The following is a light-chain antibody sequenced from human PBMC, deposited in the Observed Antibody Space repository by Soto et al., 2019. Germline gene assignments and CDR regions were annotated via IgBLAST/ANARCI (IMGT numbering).Light chain of an antibody. CDR2: DAS. V-gene: IGKV3D-15*01. Sequence: VVKHSPATLSFSQGARATLSCRARQSVSSYLAWYQQKPAQAPRLLIYDASKRATGIPARFSGIVSGTEFTLPIRSLQSEDFAPYYGYQYKNWPPWTFGQGTKV. J-gene: IGKJ1*01. CDR3: YQYKNWPPWT. CDR1: QSVSSY.